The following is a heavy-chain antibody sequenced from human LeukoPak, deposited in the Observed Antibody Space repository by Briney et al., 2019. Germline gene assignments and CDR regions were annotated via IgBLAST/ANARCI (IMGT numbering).Heavy chain of an antibody. D-gene: IGHD6-6*01. CDR3: ARGRKQLVPSVYYYYYGMDV. J-gene: IGHJ6*02. CDR2: INHSGST. Sequence: PSETLSLTCAVYGGSFSGYYWSWIRQPPGKGLEWIGEINHSGSTNYNPSLKSRVTISVDTSKNQFSLKLSPVTAVDTAVYYCARGRKQLVPSVYYYYYGMDVWGQGTTVTVSS. CDR1: GGSFSGYY. V-gene: IGHV4-34*01.